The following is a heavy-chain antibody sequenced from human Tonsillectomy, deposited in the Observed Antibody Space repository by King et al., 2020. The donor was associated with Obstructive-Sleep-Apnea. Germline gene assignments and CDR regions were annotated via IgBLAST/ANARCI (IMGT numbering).Heavy chain of an antibody. D-gene: IGHD3-10*01. V-gene: IGHV2-5*02. CDR1: GVSLSTSGLG. Sequence: TLKESGPTRVKPTQTLTLSCTFSGVSLSTSGLGVGWIRQPPGKALEWLALIYCDDDKRYSPSLMSRLTITQDTYKNQVVLTMTHMDPVDTAPNYCARSRSGGGTMVRGVSILQWDYWGQGTLVTVSS. J-gene: IGHJ4*02. CDR3: ARSRSGGGTMVRGVSILQWDY. CDR2: IYCDDDK.